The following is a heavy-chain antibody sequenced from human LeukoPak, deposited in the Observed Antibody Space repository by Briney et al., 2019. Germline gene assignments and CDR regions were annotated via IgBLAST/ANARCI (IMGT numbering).Heavy chain of an antibody. J-gene: IGHJ4*02. V-gene: IGHV1-18*01. CDR3: ARDRRFLGSCSSTSCYRWDY. D-gene: IGHD2-2*02. CDR1: GYTFTSYG. Sequence: ASVKVSCKASGYTFTSYGISWVRQAPGQGLEWMGWISAYNGNTNYAQKLQGRVIMTTDTSTSTAYMELRSLRSDDTAVYYCARDRRFLGSCSSTSCYRWDYWGQGTLVTVSS. CDR2: ISAYNGNT.